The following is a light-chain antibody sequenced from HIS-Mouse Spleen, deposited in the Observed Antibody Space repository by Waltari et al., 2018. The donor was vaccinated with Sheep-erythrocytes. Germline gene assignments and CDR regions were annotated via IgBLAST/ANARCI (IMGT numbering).Light chain of an antibody. CDR1: SSDVGGYNY. V-gene: IGLV2-11*01. J-gene: IGLJ1*01. CDR3: CSYAGSYNHV. CDR2: DVS. Sequence: QSALTQPRSVSGSPGQSVTISCTGTSSDVGGYNYVSWYQQHPGKAPKLMIYDVSKRPSGGPDRCYSSKSGSTASLTISGLQAEDEADYYCCSYAGSYNHVFASGTKVTVL.